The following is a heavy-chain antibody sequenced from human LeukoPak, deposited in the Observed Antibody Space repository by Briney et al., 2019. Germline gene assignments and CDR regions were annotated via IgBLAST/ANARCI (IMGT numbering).Heavy chain of an antibody. D-gene: IGHD3-22*01. J-gene: IGHJ4*02. V-gene: IGHV1-46*01. CDR3: ARDNYYDSSGYYYDIDY. CDR1: GYTFTSYY. CDR2: INPSGGST. Sequence: ASVKASCKASGYTFTSYYMHWVRQAPGQGLEWMGIINPSGGSTSYPQKFQGRVTMTRDTSTSTVYMELSSLRSEDTAVYYCARDNYYDSSGYYYDIDYWGQGTLVTVSS.